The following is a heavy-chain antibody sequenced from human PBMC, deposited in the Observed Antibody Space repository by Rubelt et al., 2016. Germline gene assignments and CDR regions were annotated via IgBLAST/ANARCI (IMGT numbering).Heavy chain of an antibody. D-gene: IGHD1-26*01. CDR1: GFSLSSTGVG. Sequence: QITLKESGLTLVKPTQTLTLTCTFSGFSLSSTGVGVGWIRQPPGKALEWLALIYWDDDKRYSLSLNNRLTIIKDTSKNQVVLSVTNTDPVDTGTYYCALRGSPTRGFDYWGQGTLVTVSS. V-gene: IGHV2-5*02. CDR2: IYWDDDK. CDR3: ALRGSPTRGFDY. J-gene: IGHJ4*02.